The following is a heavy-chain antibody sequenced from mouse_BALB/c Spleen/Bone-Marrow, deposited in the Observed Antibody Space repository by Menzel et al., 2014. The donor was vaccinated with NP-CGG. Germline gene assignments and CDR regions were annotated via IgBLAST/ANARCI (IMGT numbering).Heavy chain of an antibody. CDR2: ISSGGGST. CDR3: ARQILRGFAY. CDR1: GFALSSYD. V-gene: IGHV5-12-1*01. J-gene: IGHJ3*01. D-gene: IGHD1-1*01. Sequence: VQLKESGGGLVKPGGSLKLSCAASGFALSSYDMSWVRQTPEKRLEWVAYISSGGGSTYYSDTVKGRFTISRDNAKNTLYLQMSSLKSEDTAMYYCARQILRGFAYWGQGTLVTVSA.